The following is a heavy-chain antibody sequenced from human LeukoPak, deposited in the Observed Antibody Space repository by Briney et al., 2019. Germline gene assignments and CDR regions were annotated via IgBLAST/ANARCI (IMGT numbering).Heavy chain of an antibody. J-gene: IGHJ4*02. CDR3: ASYKGIQLWLNY. V-gene: IGHV3-21*01. Sequence: GGSLRLSCAASGFTFSSYSMNWVRQAPGKGLEWVSSISSSSSYIYYADSVKGRFTISRDNAKNSLYLQVNSLRAEDTAVYYCASYKGIQLWLNYWGQGTLVTVSS. D-gene: IGHD5-18*01. CDR1: GFTFSSYS. CDR2: ISSSSSYI.